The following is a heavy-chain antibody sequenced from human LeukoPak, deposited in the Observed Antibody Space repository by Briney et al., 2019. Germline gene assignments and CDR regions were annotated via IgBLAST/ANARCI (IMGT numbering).Heavy chain of an antibody. CDR3: THTHPGDRYFDFWSGRCFFDS. D-gene: IGHD3-3*01. CDR1: GFSLTTGGVG. CDR2: VYWNDDK. Sequence: SGPTLVKPTQTLTLTCTFSGFSLTTGGVGVGWIRQPPGKALEWLAVVYWNDDKRYSPSLKTRLTITSDTSKKQVVLTMTNMDPVDTATYYCTHTHPGDRYFDFWSGRCFFDSWGQGTLVTVSS. J-gene: IGHJ4*02. V-gene: IGHV2-5*01.